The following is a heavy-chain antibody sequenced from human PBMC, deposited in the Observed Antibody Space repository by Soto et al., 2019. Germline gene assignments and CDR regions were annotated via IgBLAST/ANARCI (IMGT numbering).Heavy chain of an antibody. J-gene: IGHJ6*02. CDR3: ARALVITMLTPEAYYYGMDV. CDR2: INPSGGST. V-gene: IGHV1-46*01. Sequence: ASVKVSCKASGYTFTSYYMHCVRQAPGQVLEWMGIINPSGGSTSYAQKFQGRVTMTRDTSTSTVYMELSSLRSEDTAVYYCARALVITMLTPEAYYYGMDVWGQGTTVTVSS. D-gene: IGHD3-10*02. CDR1: GYTFTSYY.